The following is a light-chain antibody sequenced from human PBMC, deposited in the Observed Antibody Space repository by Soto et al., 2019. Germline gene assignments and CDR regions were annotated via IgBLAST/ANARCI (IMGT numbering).Light chain of an antibody. CDR2: GAS. J-gene: IGKJ1*01. CDR3: QQYGSSGT. V-gene: IGKV3-20*01. CDR1: QSINSTY. Sequence: EIVLTQSPGTVSLSPGERATLSCRASQSINSTYLAWYHQKPGQAPRLLIYGASTRATGIPDRFSGSASGTDFTLTISRLEPEDFAVYYCQQYGSSGTFGQGTKVDIK.